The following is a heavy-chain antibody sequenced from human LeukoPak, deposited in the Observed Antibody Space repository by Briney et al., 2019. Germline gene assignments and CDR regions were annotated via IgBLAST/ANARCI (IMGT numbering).Heavy chain of an antibody. J-gene: IGHJ4*02. CDR3: ARTKAAHMGFDY. V-gene: IGHV3-21*01. CDR2: ISSKSTDI. D-gene: IGHD2-8*01. CDR1: GFTFSIYT. Sequence: GGSLRLSCAASGFTFSIYTMNWVRQAPGKGLEWVSAISSKSTDIYYADSMKGRFTISRGNAKNSLYLQMNSLRVDDTAVYYCARTKAAHMGFDYWGQGTLVTVSS.